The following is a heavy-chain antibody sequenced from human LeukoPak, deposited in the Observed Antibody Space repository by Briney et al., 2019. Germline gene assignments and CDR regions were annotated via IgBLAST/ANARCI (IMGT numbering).Heavy chain of an antibody. CDR1: GFTFSSYA. V-gene: IGHV3-23*01. CDR3: AKEVGMYGTPTLDF. Sequence: GGSLRLSCAASGFTFSSYAMSWVRQAPGGGLEWVSGIPGSGVDTFYADSVKGRFTISRDNSKNTLSLQMNSLRAEDTAVYYCAKEVGMYGTPTLDFWGQGTVVTVSS. D-gene: IGHD1/OR15-1a*01. CDR2: IPGSGVDT. J-gene: IGHJ4*02.